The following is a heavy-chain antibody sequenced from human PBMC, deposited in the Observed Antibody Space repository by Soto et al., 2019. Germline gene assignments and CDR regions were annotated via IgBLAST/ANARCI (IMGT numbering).Heavy chain of an antibody. CDR3: ARGGALSTSWYWGDGLDS. CDR1: GYSFSSHA. Sequence: VASVKVSCKASGYSFSSHAITWLRQAPGQGLEWMGGIIPVFGTPSYAQKFQGRVTISADKSTNTSYLELRSLRSEDTAVYYCARGGALSTSWYWGDGLDSWGQGTQVTVSS. CDR2: IIPVFGTP. V-gene: IGHV1-69*06. J-gene: IGHJ4*02. D-gene: IGHD6-13*01.